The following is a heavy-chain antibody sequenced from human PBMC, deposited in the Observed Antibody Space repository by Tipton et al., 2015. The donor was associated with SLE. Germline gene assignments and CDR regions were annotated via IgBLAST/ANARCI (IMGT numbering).Heavy chain of an antibody. V-gene: IGHV4-59*12. CDR1: DGSITTYH. CDR3: ARAAGGNYRPWYYYMDF. J-gene: IGHJ6*03. D-gene: IGHD3-10*01. Sequence: TLSLTCNVSDGSITTYHFNWLRQPPGKGLEWIGYVYYTGSSNYNPSLKSRVAISIDTSKNQFSLKLTSVTAADTAVYHCARAAGGNYRPWYYYMDFWGKGTTVTVSS. CDR2: VYYTGSS.